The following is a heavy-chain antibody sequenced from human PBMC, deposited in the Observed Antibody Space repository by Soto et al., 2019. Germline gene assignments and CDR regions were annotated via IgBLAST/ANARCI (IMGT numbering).Heavy chain of an antibody. D-gene: IGHD1-1*01. V-gene: IGHV1-69*12. J-gene: IGHJ6*02. CDR2: IMPVFPTP. CDR1: GGTFSTSA. Sequence: QVQLVQSGAEVKKPGSSVKVSCKASGGTFSTSAISWVRQAPGQGLEWVGGIMPVFPTPDYAQKFQGRVTLTAHQSTTTAYLELTSLRTDDTAVYYCARDKDRLQLGSNYYYIVHVWGQGTGINVSS. CDR3: ARDKDRLQLGSNYYYIVHV.